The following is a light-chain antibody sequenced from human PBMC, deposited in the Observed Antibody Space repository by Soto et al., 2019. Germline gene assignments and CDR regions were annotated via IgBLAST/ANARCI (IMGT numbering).Light chain of an antibody. CDR2: AAS. Sequence: DIQMTQSPSSLSASVGDRVTITCRASQSVSNYLNWYQQKPGKAPSLLIYAASILQSGVPSRFSGSRSGTDFTLAISSLQPEGFASYYCQQSFHTPYTFGQGTRLEIK. CDR1: QSVSNY. V-gene: IGKV1-39*01. CDR3: QQSFHTPYT. J-gene: IGKJ2*01.